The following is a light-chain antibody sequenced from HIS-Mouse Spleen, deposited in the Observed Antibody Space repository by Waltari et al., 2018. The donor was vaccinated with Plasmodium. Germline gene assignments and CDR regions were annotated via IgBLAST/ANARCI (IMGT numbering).Light chain of an antibody. J-gene: IGKJ3*01. CDR2: DAS. CDR3: QQFNSYPST. V-gene: IGKV3-11*01. CDR1: QSVSSY. Sequence: EIVLTQSPATLSLSPGERATLSCRASQSVSSYLAWYQQKPGQAPRLLIYDASNRATGIPARFSGSGSGTDFTLTISSLEPEDFATYYCQQFNSYPSTFGPGTKVDIK.